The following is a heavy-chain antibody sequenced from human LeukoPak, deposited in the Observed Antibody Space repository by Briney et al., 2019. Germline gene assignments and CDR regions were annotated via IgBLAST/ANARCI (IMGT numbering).Heavy chain of an antibody. Sequence: GGSLRLSCAASGFTFNNYAMNWVRQAPGKGPEWVSAVSGSGDSTKYADSVKGRFTTSRDNSKDTLYLQMNSLRAEDTAIYYCARSDCTFTSCYVLDYWGQGTLVTVSS. J-gene: IGHJ4*02. CDR1: GFTFNNYA. CDR3: ARSDCTFTSCYVLDY. V-gene: IGHV3-23*01. CDR2: VSGSGDST. D-gene: IGHD2-2*01.